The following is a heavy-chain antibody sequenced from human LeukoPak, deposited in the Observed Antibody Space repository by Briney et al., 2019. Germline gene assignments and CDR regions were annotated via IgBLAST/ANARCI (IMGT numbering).Heavy chain of an antibody. CDR3: ARLGCIVATSCPFDY. J-gene: IGHJ4*02. CDR1: GFTFSSYS. D-gene: IGHD5-12*01. Sequence: GGSLRLSCAASGFTFSSYSMNWVRQAPGKGLEWVSSISSSSSYIYYADSVKGRFTISRDNAKNSLYLQMNSLRAEDTAVYYCARLGCIVATSCPFDYWGRGTLVTVSS. V-gene: IGHV3-21*01. CDR2: ISSSSSYI.